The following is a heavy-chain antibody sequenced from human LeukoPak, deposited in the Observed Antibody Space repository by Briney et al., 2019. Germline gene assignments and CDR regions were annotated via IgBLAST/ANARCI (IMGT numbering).Heavy chain of an antibody. V-gene: IGHV4-4*08. J-gene: IGHJ5*02. CDR1: NDSISSYC. Sequence: SETLSLTCTVSNDSISSYCCSWVRQPPGKGLEWIGFMCPSGRTDYNPSLKSRVTMSVDTSKNQLSMELRFLTAADTAVYYCATSYDGKTAPYDLWGHGTLVTVSS. CDR2: MCPSGRT. CDR3: ATSYDGKTAPYDL. D-gene: IGHD4-23*01.